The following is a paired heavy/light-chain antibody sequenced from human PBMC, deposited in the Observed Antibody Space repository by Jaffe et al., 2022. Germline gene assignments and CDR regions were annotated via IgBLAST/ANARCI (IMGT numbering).Heavy chain of an antibody. Sequence: QVTLKESGPVLVKPTETLTLTCTVSGFSLSNPKMGVSWIRQPPGKALEWLAHIFSNDEKSYSISLKTRLTISKDTSKSQVVLTMTNVDPVDTATYYCARRCTYGAGTHYPYYFDYWGQGTLVTVSS. J-gene: IGHJ4*02. CDR1: GFSLSNPKMG. V-gene: IGHV2-26*01. CDR2: IFSNDEK. D-gene: IGHD3-10*01. CDR3: ARRCTYGAGTHYPYYFDY.
Light chain of an antibody. Sequence: DIQMTQSPSSLSASVGDRVTITCRASQNIDKYLNWYLQKPGKAPKLLIYAASSLQSGVPSRFSGSGSGTDFTLTISSLQPEDFATYFCQQSYSTLPNTFGQGTNLEIK. CDR2: AAS. J-gene: IGKJ2*01. CDR1: QNIDKY. CDR3: QQSYSTLPNT. V-gene: IGKV1-39*01.